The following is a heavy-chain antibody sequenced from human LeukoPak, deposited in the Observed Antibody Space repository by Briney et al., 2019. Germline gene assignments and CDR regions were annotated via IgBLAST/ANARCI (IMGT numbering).Heavy chain of an antibody. CDR2: INHSGST. CDR1: GGSFSGYY. J-gene: IGHJ6*03. Sequence: SETLSLTGAVYGGSFSGYYWSWIRQPPGKGLEWIGEINHSGSTNYNPSLKSRVTISVDTSKNQFSLKLSSVTAADTAVYYCARHKDYYYSYMDVWGKGTTVTISS. CDR3: ARHKDYYYSYMDV. V-gene: IGHV4-34*01.